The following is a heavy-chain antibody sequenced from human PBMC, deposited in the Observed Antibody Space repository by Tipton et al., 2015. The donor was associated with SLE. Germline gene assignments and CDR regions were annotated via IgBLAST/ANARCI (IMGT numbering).Heavy chain of an antibody. Sequence: QLVQSGAEVKKPGASVTVSCQASGYTFTDFGVTWVRQAPGQGLEWVGWISAYNGKTNYAQMVEGRVTMSADTSTNKAFMELRSLRSDDTAVYYCVLIITNYYYYYMDVWGKGTTVTVSS. CDR2: ISAYNGKT. CDR3: VLIITNYYYYYMDV. V-gene: IGHV1-18*01. D-gene: IGHD3-9*01. CDR1: GYTFTDFG. J-gene: IGHJ6*03.